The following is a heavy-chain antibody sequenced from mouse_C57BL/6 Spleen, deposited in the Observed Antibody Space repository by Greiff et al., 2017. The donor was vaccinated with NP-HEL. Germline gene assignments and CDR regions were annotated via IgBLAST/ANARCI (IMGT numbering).Heavy chain of an antibody. J-gene: IGHJ4*01. D-gene: IGHD1-1*01. Sequence: VQLQQSGPELVKPGASVKISCKASGYAFSSSWMNWVKQRPGKGLEWIGRIYPGDGDTNYNGKFKGKATLTADKSSSTAYMQLSSLTSEDSAVYFCANYYGSSGAMDYWGQGTSVTVSS. CDR3: ANYYGSSGAMDY. V-gene: IGHV1-82*01. CDR2: IYPGDGDT. CDR1: GYAFSSSW.